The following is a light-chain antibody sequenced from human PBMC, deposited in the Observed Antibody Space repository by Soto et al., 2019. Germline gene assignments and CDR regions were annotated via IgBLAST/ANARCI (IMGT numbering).Light chain of an antibody. CDR3: QQNTTSRT. J-gene: IGKJ1*01. CDR1: QSVSSNY. CDR2: AAS. V-gene: IGKV3-20*01. Sequence: EIVLTQSPGTLSLSPGERATLSCRASQSVSSNYLAWYQQKPGQAPRLLIYAASSRATGIPERFSGSGSGTDFPPTISRLEPEDFAVYFCQQNTTSRTFGQGTKVEVK.